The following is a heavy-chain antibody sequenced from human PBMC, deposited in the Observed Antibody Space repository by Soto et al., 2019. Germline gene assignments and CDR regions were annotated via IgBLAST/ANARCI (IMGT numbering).Heavy chain of an antibody. D-gene: IGHD3-22*01. CDR3: ARAGDIYDSSGYYYFDY. CDR2: INPNSGGT. Sequence: ASVKVSCKASGYTFTGYYMHWVRQAPGQGLEWMGWINPNSGGTNYAQKFQGWVTMTRDTSISTAYMELSRLRSDDTAVYYCARAGDIYDSSGYYYFDYWGQGTLVTVSS. V-gene: IGHV1-2*04. J-gene: IGHJ4*02. CDR1: GYTFTGYY.